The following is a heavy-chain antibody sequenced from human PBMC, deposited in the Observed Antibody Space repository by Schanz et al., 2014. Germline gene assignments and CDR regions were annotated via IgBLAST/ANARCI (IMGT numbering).Heavy chain of an antibody. CDR3: ARVLRGVLPATLGDAFDI. CDR1: GFNFYKYA. D-gene: IGHD2-15*01. Sequence: EVRLVESGGGFIQPGGSLRLSCAASGFNFYKYAMGWVRQAPGKGLEWISSMYINSGSTQYADSVKGRFIISRDSSKNTLFLQMNSLRAEDTAVYFCARVLRGVLPATLGDAFDIWGQGTMVTISS. V-gene: IGHV3-23*04. CDR2: MYINSGST. J-gene: IGHJ3*02.